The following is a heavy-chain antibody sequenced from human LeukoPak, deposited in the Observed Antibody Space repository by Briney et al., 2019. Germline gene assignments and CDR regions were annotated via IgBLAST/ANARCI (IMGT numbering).Heavy chain of an antibody. Sequence: DPGGSLRLSCEASGDTFSDYWMHWVRQVPGKGLVWVARINTDGSSTSYADVVKGRFTISRDNAKKTVYLQMNSLRVEDTALYYCARIVVDYRSDWRDYWGQGTLVTVSP. V-gene: IGHV3-74*01. J-gene: IGHJ4*02. CDR3: ARIVVDYRSDWRDY. CDR2: INTDGSST. CDR1: GDTFSDYW. D-gene: IGHD2-15*01.